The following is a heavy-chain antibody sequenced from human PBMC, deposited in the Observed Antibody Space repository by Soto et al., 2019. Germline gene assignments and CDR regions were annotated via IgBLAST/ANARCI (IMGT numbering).Heavy chain of an antibody. CDR2: ISGSGGST. V-gene: IGHV3-23*01. D-gene: IGHD3-3*01. Sequence: GGSLRLSCAASGFTFISYAMSWVRQAPGKGLEWVSAISGSGGSTYYADSVKGRFTISRDNSKNTLYLQMNSLRAEGTAVYYCAKDQAIFGVVAYYMDVWGKGTTVTVSS. CDR1: GFTFISYA. CDR3: AKDQAIFGVVAYYMDV. J-gene: IGHJ6*03.